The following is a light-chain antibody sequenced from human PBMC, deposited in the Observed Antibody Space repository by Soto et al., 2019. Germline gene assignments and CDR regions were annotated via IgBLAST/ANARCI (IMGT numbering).Light chain of an antibody. Sequence: DIQMTQSPSTLSASVGDRVTMTCRASQSISSWLAWHQQKAGKAPKLLIYKASSLESGVPSRFSGSGSGTEFTLTISSLQPDDFATYYCQKYNSAPLTFGGGTKVDIK. CDR3: QKYNSAPLT. CDR1: QSISSW. V-gene: IGKV1-5*03. J-gene: IGKJ4*01. CDR2: KAS.